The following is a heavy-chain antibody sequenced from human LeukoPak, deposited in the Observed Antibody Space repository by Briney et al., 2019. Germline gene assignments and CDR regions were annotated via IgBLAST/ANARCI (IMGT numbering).Heavy chain of an antibody. CDR3: ARQVTTVTTGAFDI. CDR1: GGSISSYY. D-gene: IGHD4-17*01. V-gene: IGHV4-59*08. CDR2: IYYSGST. J-gene: IGHJ3*02. Sequence: SETLSLTCTVSGGSISSYYWSWIRRPPGKGLEWIGYIYYSGSTNYNPSLKSRVTISVDTSKNQFSLKLSSVTAADTAVYYCARQVTTVTTGAFDIWGQGTMVTVSS.